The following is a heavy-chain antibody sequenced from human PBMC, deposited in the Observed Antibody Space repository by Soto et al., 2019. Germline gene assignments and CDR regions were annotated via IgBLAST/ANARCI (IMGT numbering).Heavy chain of an antibody. CDR2: INPISGGT. J-gene: IGHJ4*02. Sequence: ASVKVSCKASGYTFSDNYLHWVRQAPGQGLEWMAYINPISGGTTYAQKFQGRATVTRDTSTNTAYMDLRRLTSDDTAIYYCVRNGEKWSDGFDYWGQGTLVTVSS. CDR1: GYTFSDNY. V-gene: IGHV1-2*02. CDR3: VRNGEKWSDGFDY. D-gene: IGHD1-26*01.